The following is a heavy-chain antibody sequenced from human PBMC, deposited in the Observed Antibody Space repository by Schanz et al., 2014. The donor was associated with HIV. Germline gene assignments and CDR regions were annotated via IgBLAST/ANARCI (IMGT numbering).Heavy chain of an antibody. Sequence: QVQLVQSGAEVKKPGASVKLSCKASGYTFTRHFIHWLRQAPGQGPEWMGIINPIDGMTSYAQKLQSRVTLTRETSTSTVYMDLRSLRSEDTAVYYCARAPYTSGWYGVDYWGQGTLVTVSS. CDR1: GYTFTRHF. V-gene: IGHV1-46*01. D-gene: IGHD6-19*01. CDR3: ARAPYTSGWYGVDY. CDR2: INPIDGMT. J-gene: IGHJ4*02.